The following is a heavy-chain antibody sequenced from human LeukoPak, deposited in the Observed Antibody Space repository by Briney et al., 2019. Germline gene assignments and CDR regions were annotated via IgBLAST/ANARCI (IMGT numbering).Heavy chain of an antibody. CDR1: GYTFTGYY. Sequence: ASVKVSCKASGYTFTGYYMHWVRQAPGQGLEWMGWINPNSGGTNYAQKFQGRVTMTRDTSISTAYMELSRLRSDDTAVYYCAREIFPTVYSGYVLTRDWFDPWGQGTLVTVSS. CDR2: INPNSGGT. CDR3: AREIFPTVYSGYVLTRDWFDP. V-gene: IGHV1-2*02. D-gene: IGHD5-12*01. J-gene: IGHJ5*02.